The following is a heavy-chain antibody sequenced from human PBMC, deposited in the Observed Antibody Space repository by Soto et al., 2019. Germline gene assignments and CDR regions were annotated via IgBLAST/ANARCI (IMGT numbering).Heavy chain of an antibody. CDR3: ATFVVHASRHTKFDF. V-gene: IGHV4-39*01. Sequence: MPSETLSLTCTVSGGSISTSNYYWGWVRQPPGKGLDWIGNIYYSGTTYYNPSLKSRVTISVDTSKNQFSLKLNSVTAADTAVYYCATFVVHASRHTKFDFWGPGTLVTVSS. CDR1: GGSISTSNYY. D-gene: IGHD2-8*02. CDR2: IYYSGTT. J-gene: IGHJ4*02.